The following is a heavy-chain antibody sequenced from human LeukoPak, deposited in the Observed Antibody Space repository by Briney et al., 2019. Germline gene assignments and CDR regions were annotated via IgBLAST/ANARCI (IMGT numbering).Heavy chain of an antibody. D-gene: IGHD3-10*01. CDR2: ISSSGATI. V-gene: IGHV3-11*01. Sequence: GGSLRLSCAASGFTFSDYYMTWIRQAPGKGLEWVSYISSSGATIYYADSVKGRFTISRDNAKNSLYLQMNSLRAEDTAVYYCAKVMYYYGSGSFDYWGQGTLVTVSS. J-gene: IGHJ4*02. CDR3: AKVMYYYGSGSFDY. CDR1: GFTFSDYY.